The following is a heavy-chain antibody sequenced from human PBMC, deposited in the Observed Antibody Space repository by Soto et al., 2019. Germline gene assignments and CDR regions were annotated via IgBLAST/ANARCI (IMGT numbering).Heavy chain of an antibody. J-gene: IGHJ4*02. Sequence: QVELVQCVAEVKKPGASVKVSCKASGYTFTSYGISWVRQAPGQGLEWMGWISAYNGNTNYAQKLQGRVTMTTDTSTSTAYMELRSLRSDDTAVYYCARDQFDSYGPKGGLDYWGQGTLVTVSS. V-gene: IGHV1-18*01. CDR3: ARDQFDSYGPKGGLDY. CDR2: ISAYNGNT. D-gene: IGHD5-18*01. CDR1: GYTFTSYG.